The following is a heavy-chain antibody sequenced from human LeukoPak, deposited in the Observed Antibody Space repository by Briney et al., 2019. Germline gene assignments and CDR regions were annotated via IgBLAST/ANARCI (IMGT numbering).Heavy chain of an antibody. Sequence: GGSLRLSCAASGFTFSSYWMSWVRQAPGKGLEWVSVIYSGGSTYYADSVKGRFTISRDNSKNTLYLQMNSLRAEDTAVYYCARYSRYYYDSSGYYLFDYWGQGTLVTVSS. CDR1: GFTFSSYW. J-gene: IGHJ4*02. CDR3: ARYSRYYYDSSGYYLFDY. D-gene: IGHD3-22*01. V-gene: IGHV3-66*01. CDR2: IYSGGST.